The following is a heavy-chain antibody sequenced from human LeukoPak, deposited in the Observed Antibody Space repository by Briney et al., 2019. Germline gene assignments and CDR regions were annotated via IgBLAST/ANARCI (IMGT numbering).Heavy chain of an antibody. V-gene: IGHV1-8*03. Sequence: ASVKVSCKASGYTFTSYDINWVRQATGQGLEWMGWMNPNSGNTGYAQKFQGRVTITRNTSISTAYMELSSLRSEDTAVYYCARGRGYSSGRRRFDYWGQGTLVAVSS. D-gene: IGHD6-19*01. CDR3: ARGRGYSSGRRRFDY. CDR2: MNPNSGNT. J-gene: IGHJ4*02. CDR1: GYTFTSYD.